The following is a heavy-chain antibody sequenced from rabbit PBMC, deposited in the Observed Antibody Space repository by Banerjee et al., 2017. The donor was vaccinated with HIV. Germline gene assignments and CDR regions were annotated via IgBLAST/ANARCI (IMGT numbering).Heavy chain of an antibody. CDR2: IYSSNGDK. J-gene: IGHJ6*01. D-gene: IGHD4-1*01. Sequence: QEQLVEYGGDLVQPEGSLTITCTASGSDISSNAMCWVRQAPGKGLELIACIYSSNGDKWYASWVNGRFTISRSTSLNTVDLKMTSLTAADTATYFCARDLAGVTGWNFGLWGPGTLVTVS. CDR3: ARDLAGVTGWNFGL. CDR1: GSDISSNA. V-gene: IGHV1S47*01.